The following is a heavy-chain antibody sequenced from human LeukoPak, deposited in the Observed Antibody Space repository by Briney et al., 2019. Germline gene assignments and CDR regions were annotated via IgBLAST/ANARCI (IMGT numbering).Heavy chain of an antibody. V-gene: IGHV1-69*13. D-gene: IGHD2-15*01. Sequence: SVKVSCKASGGTFSSYAISWVRQAPGQGLEWMGGIIPIFGTANCAQKFQGRVTITADESTSTAYMELSSLRSEDTAVYYCARSKLLPGNWFDPWGQGTLVTVSS. CDR3: ARSKLLPGNWFDP. CDR2: IIPIFGTA. CDR1: GGTFSSYA. J-gene: IGHJ5*02.